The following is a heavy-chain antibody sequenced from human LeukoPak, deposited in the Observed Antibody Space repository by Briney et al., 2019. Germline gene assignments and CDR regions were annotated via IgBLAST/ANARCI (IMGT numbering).Heavy chain of an antibody. V-gene: IGHV4-30-4*01. CDR2: IYYSGST. CDR1: GGSISSGDYY. D-gene: IGHD3-10*01. CDR3: ARGLRAYYGSGLTFDY. J-gene: IGHJ4*02. Sequence: SQTLSLTCTVSGGSISSGDYYWSWIRQPPGKGLEWIGYIYYSGSTYYNPSLKSRVTISVDTSKNQFSLKLSSVTAADTAVYYCARGLRAYYGSGLTFDYWGQGTLVTVSS.